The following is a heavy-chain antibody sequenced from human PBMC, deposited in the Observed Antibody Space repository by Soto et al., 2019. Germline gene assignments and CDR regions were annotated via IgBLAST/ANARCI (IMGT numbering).Heavy chain of an antibody. V-gene: IGHV3-23*01. CDR2: ISDNGGNT. D-gene: IGHD3-10*01. J-gene: IGHJ6*02. Sequence: PGGSLRLSCAASGFTFSSYAMSWVRQAPGKGLEWVAVISDNGGNTYYADSVKGRFTISRDNSKNTLYLQMNSLRAEDTAVYYCAKVPYYYGSGSQYYYGMDVWGQGTTVTVSS. CDR3: AKVPYYYGSGSQYYYGMDV. CDR1: GFTFSSYA.